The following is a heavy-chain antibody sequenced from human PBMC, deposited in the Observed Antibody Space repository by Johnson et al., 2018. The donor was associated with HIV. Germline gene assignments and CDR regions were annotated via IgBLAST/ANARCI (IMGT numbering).Heavy chain of an antibody. J-gene: IGHJ3*02. Sequence: VQLVESGGGLVQPGGSLRLSCAASGFTFSSYAMHWVRQAPGQGLDYVSAISSNGGRTYYANAVKGRFTISRDNSKNTLYLQMGRLRADDKAVYYCARERVHDKSGLDAFDIWGHGTMVTVSS. CDR2: ISSNGGRT. CDR3: ARERVHDKSGLDAFDI. V-gene: IGHV3-64*01. CDR1: GFTFSSYA. D-gene: IGHD3-3*01.